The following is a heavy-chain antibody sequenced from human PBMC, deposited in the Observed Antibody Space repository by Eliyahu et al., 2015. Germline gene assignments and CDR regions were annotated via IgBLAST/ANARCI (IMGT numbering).Heavy chain of an antibody. J-gene: IGHJ4*02. CDR3: ARGRSGTTVTTAWDY. Sequence: QVQLQQWGAGLLKPSETLSLTXAVYGXXFSGYYWSWIRQPPGKGLEWIGEINHSGSTNYNPSLKSRVTISVDTSKNQFSLKLSSVTAADTAVYYCARGRSGTTVTTAWDYWGQGTLVTVSS. CDR1: GXXFSGYY. D-gene: IGHD4-11*01. CDR2: INHSGST. V-gene: IGHV4-34*01.